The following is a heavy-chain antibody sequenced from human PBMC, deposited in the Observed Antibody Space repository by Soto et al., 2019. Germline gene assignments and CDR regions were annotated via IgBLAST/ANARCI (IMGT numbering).Heavy chain of an antibody. J-gene: IGHJ6*03. D-gene: IGHD2-15*01. CDR1: GFNFSNYW. CDR2: INSDGSVS. V-gene: IGHV3-74*02. CDR3: ARGVCVGGTCYSLAGSFYYYMDV. Sequence: EVQLVESGGGLVQPGGSLRLFCAASGFNFSNYWMYWVRQAPGKGLEWVSRINSDGSVSSYADSVKGRLTISRDNVKNTLYLQMDSLRAEETAVYYCARGVCVGGTCYSLAGSFYYYMDVWGKGTTVTVFS.